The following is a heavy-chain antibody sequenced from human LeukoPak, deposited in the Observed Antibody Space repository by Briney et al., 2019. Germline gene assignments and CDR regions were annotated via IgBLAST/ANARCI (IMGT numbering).Heavy chain of an antibody. CDR3: ARGESPEYYYDSSGYWDY. CDR1: GDSVSIYY. Sequence: SETLSLTCTVSGDSVSIYYWSWIRQPPGKGLEWIGYIYYRGNTNYNPSLKSRVTMAVDTSKNQFSLKVSSVTAADTAVYYCARGESPEYYYDSSGYWDYWGQGTLVTVSS. J-gene: IGHJ4*02. CDR2: IYYRGNT. D-gene: IGHD3-22*01. V-gene: IGHV4-59*02.